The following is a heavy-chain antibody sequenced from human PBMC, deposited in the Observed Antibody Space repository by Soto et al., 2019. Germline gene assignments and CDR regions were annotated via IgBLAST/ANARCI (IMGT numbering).Heavy chain of an antibody. Sequence: ASVKVSCKSSGYTFTTYGISWVRQAPGQGLEWMGWISPYNGDTKHSQRLQGRLTLTTDTSTRTGYMELRSLTSDDTAVYYCATTRSYDSHRPYDYWGQGTLVTVSS. D-gene: IGHD3-10*01. CDR1: GYTFTTYG. V-gene: IGHV1-18*04. J-gene: IGHJ4*02. CDR2: ISPYNGDT. CDR3: ATTRSYDSHRPYDY.